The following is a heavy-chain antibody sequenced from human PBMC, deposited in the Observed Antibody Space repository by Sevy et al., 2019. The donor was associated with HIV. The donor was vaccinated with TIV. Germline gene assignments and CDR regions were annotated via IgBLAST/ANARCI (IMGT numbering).Heavy chain of an antibody. J-gene: IGHJ4*02. CDR2: IYDSGST. D-gene: IGHD5-18*01. CDR3: ARRPDTIIRGGFDR. CDR1: GGSIRGSYYY. V-gene: IGHV4-30-4*01. Sequence: SETLSLTCFVSGGSIRGSYYYWSWIRQPPGKGLEWIGYIYDSGSTFYNPSLESRVTMSVDTSKNQFSLRLSSVTAADTAVYYCARRPDTIIRGGFDRWGQGALVTVSS.